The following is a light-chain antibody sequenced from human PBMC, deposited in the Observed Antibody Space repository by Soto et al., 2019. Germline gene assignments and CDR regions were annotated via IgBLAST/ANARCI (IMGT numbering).Light chain of an antibody. V-gene: IGLV2-14*01. Sequence: QSALTQPASVSGSPGQSITISCTGTRSDTGGYNSVSWFQQYPGKAPKLLISEVTNRPSGVSNRFSGSKVDSTASLTISGLQAEDEADYYCASYTTTGTVLFGAGTKLTVL. CDR1: RSDTGGYNS. J-gene: IGLJ2*01. CDR2: EVT. CDR3: ASYTTTGTVL.